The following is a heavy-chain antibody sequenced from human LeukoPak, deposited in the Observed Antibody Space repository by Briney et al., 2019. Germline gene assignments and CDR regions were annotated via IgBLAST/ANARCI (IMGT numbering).Heavy chain of an antibody. J-gene: IGHJ6*02. D-gene: IGHD2-2*01. CDR1: GFTVSSNY. CDR3: AREGYCSSTSCVEIDSNYYYGMDV. V-gene: IGHV3-53*01. CDR2: IYSGGST. Sequence: GGSLRLSCAASGFTVSSNYMSWVRQAPGKGLEWVSVIYSGGSTYYSDSVKGRFTISRDNSKNTLYLQMNSLRAEDTAVYYCAREGYCSSTSCVEIDSNYYYGMDVWGQGTTVTVSS.